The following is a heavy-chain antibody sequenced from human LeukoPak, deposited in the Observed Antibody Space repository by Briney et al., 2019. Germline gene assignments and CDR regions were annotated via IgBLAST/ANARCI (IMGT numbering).Heavy chain of an antibody. V-gene: IGHV3-23*01. CDR3: AKDCNGGNCYIDY. Sequence: QNGGSLRLSCAASGFTFTNYTMSWVRQAPGKGLEWVSGMSGRGVSTYYADSVKGRFTISSDNSKNTLYLQMNSLRAEDTAIYYCAKDCNGGNCYIDYWGQGTLVAVAS. D-gene: IGHD2-15*01. CDR1: GFTFTNYT. CDR2: MSGRGVST. J-gene: IGHJ4*02.